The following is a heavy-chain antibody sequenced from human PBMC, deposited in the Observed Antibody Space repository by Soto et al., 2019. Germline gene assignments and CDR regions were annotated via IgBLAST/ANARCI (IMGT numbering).Heavy chain of an antibody. D-gene: IGHD1-26*01. CDR1: GYSFTSLD. J-gene: IGHJ4*02. CDR2: MQPSTGRT. Sequence: ASVKVSCKASGYSFTSLDINWVRQTAGQGLEWMGWMQPSTGRTGYAQKFQGRVTMTRDTSINTAYMELTTLTSDDAAFYYCARGVSAGVDYWGQGTLVTVSS. CDR3: ARGVSAGVDY. V-gene: IGHV1-8*01.